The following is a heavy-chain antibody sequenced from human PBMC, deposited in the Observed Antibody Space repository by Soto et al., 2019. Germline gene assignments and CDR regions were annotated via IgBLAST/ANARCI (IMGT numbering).Heavy chain of an antibody. D-gene: IGHD1-26*01. Sequence: SETLSLTCAVSGGSISSGGYSWSWIRQPPGKGLEWIGYIYHSGSTYYNPSLKSRVTISVDRSKNQFSLKLSSVTAADTAVYYCARWDSPPPRRYNWFDPWGQGTLVTVSS. V-gene: IGHV4-30-2*01. CDR3: ARWDSPPPRRYNWFDP. CDR1: GGSISSGGYS. CDR2: IYHSGST. J-gene: IGHJ5*02.